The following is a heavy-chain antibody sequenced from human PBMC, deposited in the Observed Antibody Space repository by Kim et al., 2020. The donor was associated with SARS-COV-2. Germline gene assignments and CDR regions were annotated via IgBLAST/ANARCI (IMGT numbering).Heavy chain of an antibody. V-gene: IGHV3-21*01. J-gene: IGHJ4*02. CDR1: GFTFSSYS. CDR2: ISSSSSYI. D-gene: IGHD3-9*01. Sequence: GGSLRLSCAASGFTFSSYSMNWVRQAPGKGLEWVSSISSSSSYIYYADSVKGRFTISRDNAKNSLYLQMNSLRAEDTAVYYCAGHIDAKLRYFDWLLAFDYWGQGTLVTVSS. CDR3: AGHIDAKLRYFDWLLAFDY.